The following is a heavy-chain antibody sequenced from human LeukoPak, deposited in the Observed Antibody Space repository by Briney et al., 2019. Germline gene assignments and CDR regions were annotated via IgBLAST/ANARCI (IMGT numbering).Heavy chain of an antibody. CDR2: IYYSGTT. CDR1: GDSISSYY. Sequence: SETLSLTCTVSGDSISSYYWTWIRQPPGKGLEWIGYIYYSGTTNYNPSLKSRVTISVDTSKNQFSLKLSSVTAADTAVYYCASGRPLGFDYWGQGTLVTVSS. CDR3: ASGRPLGFDY. V-gene: IGHV4-59*01. J-gene: IGHJ4*02. D-gene: IGHD1-26*01.